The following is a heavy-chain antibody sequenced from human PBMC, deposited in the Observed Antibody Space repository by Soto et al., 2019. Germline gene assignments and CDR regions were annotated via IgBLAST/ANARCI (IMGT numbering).Heavy chain of an antibody. D-gene: IGHD4-17*01. Sequence: GGSLRLSCAASGFTFSSYSMNWVRQAPGKGLEWVSSISSSSSYIYYADSVKGRFTISRDNAKNSLYLQMNSLRAEDTAVYYCARMPVPDYGDYYYYYGMDVWGQGTTVTVSS. J-gene: IGHJ6*02. CDR3: ARMPVPDYGDYYYYYGMDV. CDR2: ISSSSSYI. CDR1: GFTFSSYS. V-gene: IGHV3-21*01.